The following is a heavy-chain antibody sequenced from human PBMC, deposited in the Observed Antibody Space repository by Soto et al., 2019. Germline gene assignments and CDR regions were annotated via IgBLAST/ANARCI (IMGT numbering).Heavy chain of an antibody. Sequence: PGGSLRLSCAASGFNFSTYRMNWVRQAPGKGLEWVSSITGSSDYTYHADSLKGRFTVSRDNAKNSLYLQMNSLRVDDTAVYFCARVDGYTHTNDYWGQGTQVTVSS. CDR1: GFNFSTYR. D-gene: IGHD5-12*01. V-gene: IGHV3-21*01. CDR2: ITGSSDYT. CDR3: ARVDGYTHTNDY. J-gene: IGHJ4*02.